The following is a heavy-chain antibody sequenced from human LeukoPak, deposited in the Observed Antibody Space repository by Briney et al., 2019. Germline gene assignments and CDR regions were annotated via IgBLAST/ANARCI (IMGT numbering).Heavy chain of an antibody. CDR2: IYTSGST. Sequence: MASETLSLTCTVSGGSISSYYWSWIRQPAGKGLEWIGRIYTSGSTNYNPSLKSRVTMSVDTSKNQFSLKLSSVTAADTAVYYCARGFGYSSSWYKAGDAFDIWGQGTMVTVSS. CDR3: ARGFGYSSSWYKAGDAFDI. J-gene: IGHJ3*02. D-gene: IGHD6-13*01. V-gene: IGHV4-4*07. CDR1: GGSISSYY.